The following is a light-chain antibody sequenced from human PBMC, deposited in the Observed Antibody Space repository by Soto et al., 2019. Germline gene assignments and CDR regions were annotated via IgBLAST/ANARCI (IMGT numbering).Light chain of an antibody. CDR1: QSISSW. Sequence: DIQMTQSPSTLSASVGDRVTITCRASQSISSWLAWYQQKPGKAPKLLIYKASSLESGVPSRFSGSGSGTESTITISLVQRDDFAAYDCQQYNSYPHTFGGGTKVEIK. CDR3: QQYNSYPHT. V-gene: IGKV1-5*03. J-gene: IGKJ4*01. CDR2: KAS.